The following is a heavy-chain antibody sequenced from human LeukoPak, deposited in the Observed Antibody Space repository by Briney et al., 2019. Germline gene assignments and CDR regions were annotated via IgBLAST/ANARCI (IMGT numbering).Heavy chain of an antibody. J-gene: IGHJ6*03. Sequence: PSETLSLTCAVYGGSFSGYYWSWIRQPPGKGLEWIGEINHSGSTNYNPSLKSRVTTSVDTSKSQFSLKLSSVTAADTAVYYCARVIAARFRFYYYYYMDVWGKGTTVTVSS. CDR1: GGSFSGYY. V-gene: IGHV4-34*01. CDR3: ARVIAARFRFYYYYYMDV. D-gene: IGHD6-6*01. CDR2: INHSGST.